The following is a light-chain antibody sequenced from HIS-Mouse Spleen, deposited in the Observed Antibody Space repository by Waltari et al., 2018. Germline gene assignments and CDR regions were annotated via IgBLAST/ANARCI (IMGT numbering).Light chain of an antibody. V-gene: IGLV2-23*01. CDR2: EGS. CDR3: CSYAGSWV. CDR1: SSAVGSYNL. J-gene: IGLJ3*02. Sequence: QSALTQPASVSGSPGQSITISCTGTSSAVGSYNLYSWYQQHPGKAPNLMIYEGSKRPSGVSNRFSGSKSGNTASLTISGLQAEDEADYYCCSYAGSWVFGGGTKLTVL.